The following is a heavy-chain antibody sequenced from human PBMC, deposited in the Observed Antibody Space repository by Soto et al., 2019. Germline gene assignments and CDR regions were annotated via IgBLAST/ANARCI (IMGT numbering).Heavy chain of an antibody. CDR2: IGGGGDDT. V-gene: IGHV3-23*01. J-gene: IGHJ3*02. D-gene: IGHD3-16*01. CDR1: GFTFSIYA. Sequence: GGSLRLSCAASGFTFSIYAMSWVRQAPGKGLEWVPGIGGGGDDTNYADSVKGRFIISRDNSKSTLSLQMNGLRAEDTAVYYCAKDRINHDSVWDPFDIWGQVTMVTV. CDR3: AKDRINHDSVWDPFDI.